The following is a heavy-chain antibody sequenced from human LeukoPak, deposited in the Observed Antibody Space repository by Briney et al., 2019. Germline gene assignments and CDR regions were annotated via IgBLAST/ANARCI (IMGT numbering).Heavy chain of an antibody. D-gene: IGHD6-19*01. CDR3: ARAGSGWSFDY. Sequence: SETLSLTCSVSGDSISSYYWSWIRQPPGKGLEWIGYIYYSESTNYNPSLKSRVTISVDTSKNQFSLNLRSVTAADTAVYYCARAGSGWSFDYWGQGTLVTVSS. CDR1: GDSISSYY. CDR2: IYYSEST. V-gene: IGHV4-59*01. J-gene: IGHJ4*02.